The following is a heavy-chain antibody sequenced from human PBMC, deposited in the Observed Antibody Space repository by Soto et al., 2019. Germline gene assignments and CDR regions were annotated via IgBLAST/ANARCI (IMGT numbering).Heavy chain of an antibody. D-gene: IGHD5-12*01. V-gene: IGHV1-69*13. CDR3: ARDTRPLSAATITGMDY. CDR2: IIPIFGTA. J-gene: IGHJ4*02. CDR1: GGTFSSYA. Sequence: ASVKVSCKASGGTFSSYAISWVRQAPGQGLEWMGGIIPIFGTANYAQKFQGRVTITADESTGTAYMELSSLRSEDTAVYYCARDTRPLSAATITGMDYWGQGTLVTVSS.